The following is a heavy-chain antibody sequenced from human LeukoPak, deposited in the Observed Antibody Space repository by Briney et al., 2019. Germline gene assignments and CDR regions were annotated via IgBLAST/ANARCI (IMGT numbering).Heavy chain of an antibody. Sequence: PGGSLRLSCVASGFTFSGHGMHWVRQAPGKGLEWVTFIQYDGSIKLYADSVKGRFTISRDNSKNTLYLQMNSLSTEDTAVYYCAKDNPIEQVPGLGPGSWGQGTLVTVSS. D-gene: IGHD2/OR15-2a*01. J-gene: IGHJ5*02. V-gene: IGHV3-30*02. CDR1: GFTFSGHG. CDR3: AKDNPIEQVPGLGPGS. CDR2: IQYDGSIK.